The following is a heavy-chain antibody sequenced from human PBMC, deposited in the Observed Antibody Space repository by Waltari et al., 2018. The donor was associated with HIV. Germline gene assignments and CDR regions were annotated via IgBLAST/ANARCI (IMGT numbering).Heavy chain of an antibody. V-gene: IGHV3-49*04. CDR3: TRDQYNYGSGRADF. Sequence: EVQLVESGGGLVQPGRSLRLSCTASGFTFGVHAIRWVRQAPGKGLEWVGFIRSKAYGGTTENAASVKGRFTISRDDSKSIAYLQMNSLKTEDTAVYYCTRDQYNYGSGRADFWGQGTLVTVSS. CDR1: GFTFGVHA. CDR2: IRSKAYGGTT. D-gene: IGHD3-10*01. J-gene: IGHJ4*02.